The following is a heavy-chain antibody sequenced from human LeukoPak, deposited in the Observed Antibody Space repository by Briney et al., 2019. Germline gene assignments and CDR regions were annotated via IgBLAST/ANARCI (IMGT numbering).Heavy chain of an antibody. CDR2: INHSGGT. Sequence: SETLSLTCGVYGGSFSGYFWTWIRQPPGKGLECIGEINHSGGTNYNPSLKSRVTISIDTSKKQFSLKLSSVTAADTGVYYCARGPNFDYWGQGTLVTVSS. CDR1: GGSFSGYF. CDR3: ARGPNFDY. V-gene: IGHV4-34*01. J-gene: IGHJ4*02.